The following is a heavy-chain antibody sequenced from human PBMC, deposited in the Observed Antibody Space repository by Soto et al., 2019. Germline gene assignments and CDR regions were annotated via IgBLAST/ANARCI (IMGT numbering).Heavy chain of an antibody. Sequence: PSETLSFPCTVSGGSVSSGSYYWSWIRQPPGKGLEWIGYIYYSGSTNYNPSLKSRVSISVATSKNQFSLKLSSVTAANAAVYYCARSYYHFSSGPGCYVMGVCDQGTRV. CDR1: GGSVSSGSYY. V-gene: IGHV4-61*01. D-gene: IGHD3-3*01. CDR3: ARSYYHFSSGPGCYVMGV. CDR2: IYYSGST. J-gene: IGHJ6*02.